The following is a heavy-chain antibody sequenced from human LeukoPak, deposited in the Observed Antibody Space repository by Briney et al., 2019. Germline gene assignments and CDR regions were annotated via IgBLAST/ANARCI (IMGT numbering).Heavy chain of an antibody. CDR1: RFTFGNFW. D-gene: IGHD1-26*01. V-gene: IGHV3-74*01. J-gene: IGHJ4*02. CDR3: ARGAKWAYYFDY. CDR2: INGDESST. Sequence: GGSLRLSCAASRFTFGNFWMSWVRQVPGRGLEWVSRINGDESSTNYADSVKGRFTISRDNAKDTLYLHMNSLTAEDTAVYYCARGAKWAYYFDYWGQGTLVTVSS.